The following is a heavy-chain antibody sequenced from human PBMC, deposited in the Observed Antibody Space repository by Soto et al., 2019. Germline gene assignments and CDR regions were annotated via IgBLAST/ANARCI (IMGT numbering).Heavy chain of an antibody. CDR2: INAYNGNT. D-gene: IGHD3-10*01. CDR3: ARDFDTMVRGVTPGWFDP. V-gene: IGHV1-3*01. CDR1: GYTFTSYA. Sequence: GASVKVSCKASGYTFTSYAMHWVRQAPGQRLEWMGWINAYNGNTKYAQKFQGRVTMTTDTSTSTAYMELRSLRSDDTAVYYCARDFDTMVRGVTPGWFDPWGQGTLVTVSS. J-gene: IGHJ5*02.